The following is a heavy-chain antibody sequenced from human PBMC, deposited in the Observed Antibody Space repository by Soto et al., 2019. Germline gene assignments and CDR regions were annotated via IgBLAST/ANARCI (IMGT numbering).Heavy chain of an antibody. V-gene: IGHV3-30-3*01. D-gene: IGHD1-26*01. Sequence: GGSLRLSCAASEFTFSSYAMHWVRQAPGKGLEWVTLISHDGINKYFADSVKGRFTISRDNSKNTLYLQMNSLRPEDTAVYYCAKDLSGSHSPDYWGQGTLVTVSS. J-gene: IGHJ4*02. CDR3: AKDLSGSHSPDY. CDR2: ISHDGINK. CDR1: EFTFSSYA.